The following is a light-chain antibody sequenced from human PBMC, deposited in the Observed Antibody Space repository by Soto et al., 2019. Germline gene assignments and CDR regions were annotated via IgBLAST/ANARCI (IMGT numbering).Light chain of an antibody. Sequence: DIQMTQSPSTLSASIGDRVTITCRASQTINNWLAWYQQKPGKAPNLLIYHASNLETGVPSRFSGSAFGTEFTLPISSLQPDDFATYYRQHYNSYPWTFGQGTKVEIK. CDR3: QHYNSYPWT. J-gene: IGKJ1*01. CDR1: QTINNW. CDR2: HAS. V-gene: IGKV1-5*01.